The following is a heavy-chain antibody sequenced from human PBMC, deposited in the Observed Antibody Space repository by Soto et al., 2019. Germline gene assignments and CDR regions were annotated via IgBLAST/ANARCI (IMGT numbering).Heavy chain of an antibody. D-gene: IGHD6-13*01. V-gene: IGHV3-23*01. Sequence: GGSLRLSCAASGFTFSSYAMSWVRQAPGKGLGWVSAISGSGGSTYYADSVKGRFTISRDNSKNTLYLQMNSLRAEDTALYYCAKDPGVSSTTYWGQGTLVTVSS. CDR1: GFTFSSYA. CDR3: AKDPGVSSTTY. CDR2: ISGSGGST. J-gene: IGHJ4*02.